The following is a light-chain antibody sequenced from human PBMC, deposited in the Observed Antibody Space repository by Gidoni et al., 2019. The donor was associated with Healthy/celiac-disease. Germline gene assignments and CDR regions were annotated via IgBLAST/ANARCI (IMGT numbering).Light chain of an antibody. CDR3: QQYNSYWT. V-gene: IGKV1-5*03. CDR1: QSTSSW. Sequence: DIQITQSPSTLSASVGDRVTITCRASQSTSSWLAWYQQKTGKAPKLLIYKASSLESGVPSRFSGSGSGTEFTLTISSLQPDDFATYYCQQYNSYWTFGQGTKVEIK. CDR2: KAS. J-gene: IGKJ1*01.